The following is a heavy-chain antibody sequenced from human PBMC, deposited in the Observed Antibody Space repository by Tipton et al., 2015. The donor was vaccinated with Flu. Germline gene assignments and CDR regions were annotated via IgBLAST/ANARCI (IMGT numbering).Heavy chain of an antibody. V-gene: IGHV1-69*06. CDR2: LIPFIGTP. CDR3: ATRTPTYGDPFDV. CDR1: GGSFGNYA. D-gene: IGHD1-14*01. Sequence: QSGAEVKTPGSSVQVSCETSGGSFGNYAINWVRQAPGQGLEWMGGLIPFIGTPTYAQKFKGRLIISADRSTRTVYMELTSLGYEDTAVYFCATRTPTYGDPFDVWGQGTMVTVSS. J-gene: IGHJ3*01.